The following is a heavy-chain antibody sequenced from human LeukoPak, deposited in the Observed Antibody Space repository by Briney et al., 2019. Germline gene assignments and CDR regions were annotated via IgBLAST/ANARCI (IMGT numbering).Heavy chain of an antibody. J-gene: IGHJ4*02. V-gene: IGHV3-30*01. CDR1: GFTFSSYA. D-gene: IGHD6-13*01. Sequence: GGSLRLSCAASGFTFSSYAMDWVRQAPGKGLEWVAVISYDGSNKYYADSVKGRFTISRDNSKNTLYLQMNSLRAEDTAVYYCARGEYSSSWISNFDYWGQGTLVTVSS. CDR2: ISYDGSNK. CDR3: ARGEYSSSWISNFDY.